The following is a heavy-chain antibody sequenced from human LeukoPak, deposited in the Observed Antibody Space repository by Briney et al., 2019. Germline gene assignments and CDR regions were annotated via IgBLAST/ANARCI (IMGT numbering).Heavy chain of an antibody. CDR3: GCGSSSWYCVY. Sequence: GGSLRLSCAASGFTFSSYAMSWVRQAPGKGLEWVSAISGSGGSTHYADSVKGRFTISRDNSKNTLYLQMNSLRAEDTAVYYCGCGSSSWYCVYWGQGTLVTVSS. J-gene: IGHJ4*02. CDR2: ISGSGGST. CDR1: GFTFSSYA. V-gene: IGHV3-23*01. D-gene: IGHD6-13*01.